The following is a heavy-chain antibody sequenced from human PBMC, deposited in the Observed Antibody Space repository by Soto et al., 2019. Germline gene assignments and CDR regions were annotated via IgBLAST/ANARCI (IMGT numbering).Heavy chain of an antibody. CDR3: ARPEYSSSSYGMDV. D-gene: IGHD6-6*01. CDR2: ISSSSSTI. J-gene: IGHJ6*02. V-gene: IGHV3-48*02. CDR1: GFTFSSYS. Sequence: GGSLRLSCAASGFTFSSYSMNWVRQAPGKGLEWVSYISSSSSTIYYADSVKGRFTISRDNAKNSLYLQMDSLRDEDTAVYYCARPEYSSSSYGMDVWGQGTTVTVSS.